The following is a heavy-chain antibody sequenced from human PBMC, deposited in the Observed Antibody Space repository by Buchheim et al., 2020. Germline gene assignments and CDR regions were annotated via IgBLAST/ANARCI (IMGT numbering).Heavy chain of an antibody. Sequence: EVQLVESGGGLVQPGGSLRLSCAASGFTFSSYEMNRVRQAPGKGLEWVSYITSSGDIGYYADSVKGRFTISRDNAKNSLYLQMNSLRAEDTAVYYCARDLGAAGQHFDYWGQGTL. J-gene: IGHJ4*02. CDR2: ITSSGDIG. D-gene: IGHD6-13*01. V-gene: IGHV3-48*03. CDR3: ARDLGAAGQHFDY. CDR1: GFTFSSYE.